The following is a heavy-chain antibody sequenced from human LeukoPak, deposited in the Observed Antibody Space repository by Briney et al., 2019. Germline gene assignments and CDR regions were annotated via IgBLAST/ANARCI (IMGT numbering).Heavy chain of an antibody. CDR2: ISYDGSNK. Sequence: GGSLRLSCAASGFTFSSYGMHWVRQAPGKGLEWVADISYDGSNKYYADSVKGRFTISRDNSKNTLYLQMNSLRAEDTAVYYCAKDQIVVVPAAMYPYYYGMDVWGKGSTVTVSS. J-gene: IGHJ6*04. CDR3: AKDQIVVVPAAMYPYYYGMDV. V-gene: IGHV3-30*18. CDR1: GFTFSSYG. D-gene: IGHD2-2*01.